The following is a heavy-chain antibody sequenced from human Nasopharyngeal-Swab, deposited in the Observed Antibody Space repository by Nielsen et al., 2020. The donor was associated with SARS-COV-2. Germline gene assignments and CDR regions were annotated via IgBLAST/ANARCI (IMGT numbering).Heavy chain of an antibody. V-gene: IGHV4-59*01. D-gene: IGHD6-13*01. Sequence: RQAPGKGLEWIGYIYYSGSTNYNPSLKSRVTISVDTSKNQFSLKLSSVTAADTAVYYCARGDGSSSWPNLDYWRQGTLVTVSS. J-gene: IGHJ4*02. CDR3: ARGDGSSSWPNLDY. CDR2: IYYSGST.